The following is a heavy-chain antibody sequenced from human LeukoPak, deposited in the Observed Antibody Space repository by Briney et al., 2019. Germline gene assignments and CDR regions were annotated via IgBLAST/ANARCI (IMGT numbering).Heavy chain of an antibody. J-gene: IGHJ4*02. CDR1: GYSISSGYY. CDR3: ARRRYSYGSNFDY. CDR2: IYHSGST. V-gene: IGHV4-38-2*02. D-gene: IGHD5-18*01. Sequence: SETLSLTCTVSGYSISSGYYWGWIRQPPGKGLEWIGSIYHSGSTYYNPSLKSRVTISVDTSKNQFSLKLSSVTAADTAVYYCARRRYSYGSNFDYWGQGTLVTVSS.